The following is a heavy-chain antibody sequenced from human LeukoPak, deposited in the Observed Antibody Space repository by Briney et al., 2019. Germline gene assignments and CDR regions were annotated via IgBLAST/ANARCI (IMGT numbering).Heavy chain of an antibody. CDR3: ARVPAWEYYYYMDV. V-gene: IGHV1-69*05. CDR1: GGTFSSYA. CDR2: IIPIFGTA. D-gene: IGHD1-26*01. J-gene: IGHJ6*03. Sequence: SVKVSCKASGGTFSSYAISWVRQAPGQGPEWMGGIIPIFGTANYAQKFQGRVTITTDESTSTAYMELSSLRSEDTAVYYCARVPAWEYYYYMDVWGKGTTVTVSS.